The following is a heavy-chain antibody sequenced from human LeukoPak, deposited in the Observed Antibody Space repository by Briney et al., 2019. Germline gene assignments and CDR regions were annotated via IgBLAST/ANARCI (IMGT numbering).Heavy chain of an antibody. V-gene: IGHV4-61*02. J-gene: IGHJ4*02. CDR1: GGSISSGSYY. D-gene: IGHD6-6*01. CDR2: IHTSGNT. Sequence: SQTLSLTCTVSGGSISSGSYYWSWIRQPAGKGLEWIGRIHTSGNTDYNPSLKSRVTMSLDTSKNQFSLKLNSMTAADTAVYYCAREGSATARPFVSSDCWGQGTLVTVSS. CDR3: AREGSATARPFVSSDC.